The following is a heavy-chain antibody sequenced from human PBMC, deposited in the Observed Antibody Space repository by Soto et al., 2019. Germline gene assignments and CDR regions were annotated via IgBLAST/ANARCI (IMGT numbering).Heavy chain of an antibody. V-gene: IGHV3-15*07. CDR3: TPLALKYSSGWYEFSD. J-gene: IGHJ4*02. Sequence: EVQLVESGGGLVKPGGSLRLSCAASGFTFSNVWMNWVRQAPGKGLEWVGRIKSTTDGGTTDYAAPVIVRFTISRDDSKNSLYLQMNSLNPEATAVYYCTPLALKYSSGWYEFSDWGQGTLVTVSS. D-gene: IGHD6-19*01. CDR2: IKSTTDGGTT. CDR1: GFTFSNVW.